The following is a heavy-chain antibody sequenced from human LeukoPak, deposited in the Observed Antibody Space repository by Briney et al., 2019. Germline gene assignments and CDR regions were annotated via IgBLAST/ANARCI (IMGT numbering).Heavy chain of an antibody. Sequence: SETLSLTCTVSGGSISSSIYYWGWIRQPPGKGLEWIGSIYYSGSTYYNPSLKSRVTISVDTSKNQFSLKLSSVTAADTAVYYCARGITIFGVDFTSFDYWGQGTLVTVPS. CDR2: IYYSGST. V-gene: IGHV4-39*01. J-gene: IGHJ4*02. CDR3: ARGITIFGVDFTSFDY. CDR1: GGSISSSIYY. D-gene: IGHD3-3*01.